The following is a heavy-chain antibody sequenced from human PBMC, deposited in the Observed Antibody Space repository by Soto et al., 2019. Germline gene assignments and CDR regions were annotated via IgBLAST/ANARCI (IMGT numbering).Heavy chain of an antibody. D-gene: IGHD2-2*01. V-gene: IGHV1-8*01. CDR3: ARLSTVVPARYYYYMDV. J-gene: IGHJ6*03. CDR2: MNPNSGNT. Sequence: ASVKVSCKASGYTFTSYDINWVRQATGQGLEWMGWMNPNSGNTGYAQKFQGRVTMTRNTSISTTYMELSSLRSEDTAVYYCARLSTVVPARYYYYMDVWGKGTTVTVSS. CDR1: GYTFTSYD.